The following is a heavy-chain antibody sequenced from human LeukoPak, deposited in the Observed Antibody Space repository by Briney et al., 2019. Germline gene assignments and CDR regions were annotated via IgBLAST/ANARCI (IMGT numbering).Heavy chain of an antibody. CDR3: VRDPIRGPPDYFDS. J-gene: IGHJ4*02. CDR1: GFAFSNYP. Sequence: PGRSLRLSCAASGFAFSNYPMHWVRQAPGKGLEWVAVTSPDESHKYYADSVQGRFTISRDNSRSTLYVQMDSLRVEDTAIYYCVRDPIRGPPDYFDSWGQGTLVTVSS. D-gene: IGHD1-14*01. V-gene: IGHV3-30-3*01. CDR2: TSPDESHK.